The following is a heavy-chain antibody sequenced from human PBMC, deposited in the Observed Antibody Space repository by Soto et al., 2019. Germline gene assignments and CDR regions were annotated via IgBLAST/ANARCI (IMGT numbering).Heavy chain of an antibody. Sequence: QVQLVQSGAEVKKPGSSVKVSCTASGGTFNSYVINWVRQAPGQGLEWMGGIIIFFGTAEYAQKFQGRVTITADEGASTAYMALRSMQSGETAVYYCAGTHFDTSGYYTYALEYWGQGTQVSVSS. V-gene: IGHV1-69*01. CDR3: AGTHFDTSGYYTYALEY. J-gene: IGHJ4*02. D-gene: IGHD3-22*01. CDR1: GGTFNSYV. CDR2: IIIFFGTA.